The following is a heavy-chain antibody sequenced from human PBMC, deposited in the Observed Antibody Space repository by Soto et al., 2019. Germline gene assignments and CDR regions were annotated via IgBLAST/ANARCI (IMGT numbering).Heavy chain of an antibody. J-gene: IGHJ6*02. V-gene: IGHV3-7*03. Sequence: GGSMRLSCAASGFTFSSYWMSWVRQATGKGLEWVANINQDGSEKYYVDAVKGRFTISRDNAKNSLYLQMNSLRAEDTAVYYCARVYPYYYCKDVLDQGTTVTVSS. CDR1: GFTFSSYW. CDR2: INQDGSEK. CDR3: ARVYPYYYCKDV.